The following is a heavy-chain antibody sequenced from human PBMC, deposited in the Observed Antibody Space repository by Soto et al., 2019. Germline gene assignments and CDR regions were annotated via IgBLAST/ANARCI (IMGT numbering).Heavy chain of an antibody. CDR3: ATYDSTGKFDY. CDR2: VYYSGTT. Sequence: SETLSLTCTVSGGSILSYYRSWVRQPPGKELEYIGHVYYSGTTTYNPSLKRRVTMSVDTSKEQFSLKLTYVTAADTAVYYCATYDSTGKFDYWGQGILVTVSS. V-gene: IGHV4-59*01. D-gene: IGHD3-22*01. J-gene: IGHJ4*02. CDR1: GGSILSYY.